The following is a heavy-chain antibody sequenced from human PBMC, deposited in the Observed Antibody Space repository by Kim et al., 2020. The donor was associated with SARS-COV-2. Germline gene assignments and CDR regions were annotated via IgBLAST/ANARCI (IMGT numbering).Heavy chain of an antibody. CDR3: AREVGGGGSPSPGGFDV. CDR2: VAPGGDT. Sequence: GGSLRLSCAASGFSVSSSYMNWVRQAPGKGLGWVSVVAPGGDTYYADSVKGRFTISRDNSKNTLYLQLNSLRADDTAVYYCAREVGGGGSPSPGGFDVWGHGTMVTVAS. J-gene: IGHJ3*01. V-gene: IGHV3-66*01. D-gene: IGHD1-26*01. CDR1: GFSVSSSY.